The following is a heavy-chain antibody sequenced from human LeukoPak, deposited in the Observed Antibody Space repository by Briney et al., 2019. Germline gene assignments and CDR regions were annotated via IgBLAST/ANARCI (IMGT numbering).Heavy chain of an antibody. CDR3: ARAGRYFDWLPLDY. D-gene: IGHD3-9*01. CDR1: GGTFSSYA. V-gene: IGHV1-69*10. Sequence: GASVKVSCKASGGTFSSYAISWVRQAPGQGLEWMGGIIPILGIANYAQKFQGRVTITADKSTSTAYMELSSLRSEDTAVYYCARAGRYFDWLPLDYWGQGTLVTVSS. CDR2: IIPILGIA. J-gene: IGHJ4*02.